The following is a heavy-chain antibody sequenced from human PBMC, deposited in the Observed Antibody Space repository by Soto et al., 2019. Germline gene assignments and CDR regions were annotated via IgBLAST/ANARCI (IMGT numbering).Heavy chain of an antibody. J-gene: IGHJ5*02. Sequence: QVQLVQSGAEVKKPGSSVKVSCKASGGTFSSYAISWVRQAPGQGLEWMGGIIPIFGTANYAQKLQGRVTITADESTSTAYMELSSLRSEDTAVYYCARDPVGIAARPPLFRFDPWGQGTLVTVSS. CDR3: ARDPVGIAARPPLFRFDP. CDR2: IIPIFGTA. CDR1: GGTFSSYA. D-gene: IGHD6-6*01. V-gene: IGHV1-69*01.